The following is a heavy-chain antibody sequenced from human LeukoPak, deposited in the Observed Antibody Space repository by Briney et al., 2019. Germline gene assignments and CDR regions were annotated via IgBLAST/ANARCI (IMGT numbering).Heavy chain of an antibody. CDR3: ARYSYSSGSRWFDP. Sequence: PSETLSLTCAVYGGSFSGYYWSWIRQPPGKGLEWIGEINHSGSTNYNPSLKSRVTISVDTSKNQFSLRLSSVTAADTAVYYCARYSYSSGSRWFDPWGQGTLVTVSA. CDR2: INHSGST. V-gene: IGHV4-34*01. J-gene: IGHJ5*02. CDR1: GGSFSGYY. D-gene: IGHD6-6*01.